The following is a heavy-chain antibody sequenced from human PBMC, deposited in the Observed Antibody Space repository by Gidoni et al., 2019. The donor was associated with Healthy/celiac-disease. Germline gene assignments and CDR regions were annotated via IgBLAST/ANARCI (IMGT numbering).Heavy chain of an antibody. J-gene: IGHJ6*03. CDR1: GGSISRYY. Sequence: QVQLQESGPGLVKPSETLSLTCTVSGGSISRYYWSWIRQPAGKGLEWIGRIYTSGSTNYHPSLKSRVTMSVDTSKNQFSLKLSSVTAADTAVYYCARVIRDSSSSNPLILYHYYMDVWGKGTTVTVSS. V-gene: IGHV4-4*07. CDR2: IYTSGST. D-gene: IGHD6-6*01. CDR3: ARVIRDSSSSNPLILYHYYMDV.